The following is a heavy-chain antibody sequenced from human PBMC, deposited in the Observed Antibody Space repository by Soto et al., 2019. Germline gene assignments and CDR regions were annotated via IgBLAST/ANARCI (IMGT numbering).Heavy chain of an antibody. Sequence: SVKVSCKASGGTFSSYAISWVRQAPGQGLEWMGGIIPIFGTANYAQKFQGRVTITADESTSTAYMELSSLRSEDTAVYYCARGLPQYYYDSSGSDALGYGMDVWGQGTTVTVSS. CDR1: GGTFSSYA. V-gene: IGHV1-69*13. CDR2: IIPIFGTA. D-gene: IGHD3-22*01. CDR3: ARGLPQYYYDSSGSDALGYGMDV. J-gene: IGHJ6*02.